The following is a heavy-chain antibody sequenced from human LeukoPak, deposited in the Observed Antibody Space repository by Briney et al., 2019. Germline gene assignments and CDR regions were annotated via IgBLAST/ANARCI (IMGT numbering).Heavy chain of an antibody. J-gene: IGHJ4*02. CDR1: GFTFSSYA. CDR2: ISGSGEST. V-gene: IGHV3-23*01. Sequence: GGSLRLSCTASGFTFSSYAMSWVRQASGKGLEWLSAISGSGESTYYADSVKGRFTISRDNSKNTVYLQMKSLRAEDTAVFYCAKRARDGYNSHHDYWGQGTLVTVSS. CDR3: AKRARDGYNSHHDY. D-gene: IGHD5-24*01.